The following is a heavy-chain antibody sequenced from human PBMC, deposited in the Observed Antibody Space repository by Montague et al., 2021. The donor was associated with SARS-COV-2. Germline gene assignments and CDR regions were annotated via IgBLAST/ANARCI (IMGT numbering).Heavy chain of an antibody. CDR3: ARWDPQTLTLIGLRGKSASDY. CDR1: SGSFSGYY. D-gene: IGHD4-23*01. V-gene: IGHV4-34*01. J-gene: IGHJ4*02. Sequence: SETLSLTCAVYSGSFSGYYWTWIRQSPGKGLEWTAEINHSGTTNYNFNPSLRSRVTISVDTSKSQFSLKLSSVTAADTDVYYCARWDPQTLTLIGLRGKSASDYWGQGTLVTVSS. CDR2: INHSGTT.